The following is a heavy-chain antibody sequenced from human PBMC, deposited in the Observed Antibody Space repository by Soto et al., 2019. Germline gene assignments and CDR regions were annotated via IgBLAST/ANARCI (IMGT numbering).Heavy chain of an antibody. Sequence: SETLSLTCAVSGDSMSSSDYYWGWIRQTPGKGLEWIGSIYYSGSTYYNPSLQSRVAISVDTSKNQFSLKLKSVTAADTAIYYCARRTVNTRTFYRGLKPHCFDYWGQGAPVTVSS. D-gene: IGHD1-7*01. J-gene: IGHJ4*02. CDR1: GDSMSSSDYY. CDR2: IYYSGST. CDR3: ARRTVNTRTFYRGLKPHCFDY. V-gene: IGHV4-39*01.